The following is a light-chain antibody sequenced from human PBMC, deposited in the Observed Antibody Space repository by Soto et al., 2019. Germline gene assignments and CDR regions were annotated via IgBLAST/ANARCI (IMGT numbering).Light chain of an antibody. CDR2: KVS. V-gene: IGKV2-30*01. Sequence: DVAMTQSPLSLPVTLGQPASISCRSSQSLTYSDGNTYLNWFHLRPGQSPRRLIYKVSNRDSGVPDRFSGSGSGADFSLKISRVEAEDVWVYYCMQGTLWPPYTFGQGTKLEIK. J-gene: IGKJ2*01. CDR1: QSLTYSDGNTY. CDR3: MQGTLWPPYT.